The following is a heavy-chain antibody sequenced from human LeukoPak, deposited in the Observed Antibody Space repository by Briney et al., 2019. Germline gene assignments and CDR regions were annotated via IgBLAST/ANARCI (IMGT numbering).Heavy chain of an antibody. J-gene: IGHJ4*02. CDR3: AGIAARPRP. CDR2: ISSSSSTI. CDR1: GFTFSSYS. Sequence: PGGSLRLSCAASGFTFSSYSMNWVRQAPGKGLEWVSYISSSSSTIYYADSVKGRFTISRDNAKNSLYLQMNSLRAEDTAVYYCAGIAARPRPWGQGTLVTVSS. D-gene: IGHD6-6*01. V-gene: IGHV3-48*01.